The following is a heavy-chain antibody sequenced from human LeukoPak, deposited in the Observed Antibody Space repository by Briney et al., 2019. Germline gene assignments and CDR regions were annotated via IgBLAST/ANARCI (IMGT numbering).Heavy chain of an antibody. Sequence: GGSLRLSCAASGFTFSSYTMNWVRQAPGKGLEWVSSISTGSSYIYYANSVKGRFTISRDNAKNSLYLQMNSLRAEDTAVYYCARGTADFWSGYYTGTRDDYWGQGTLVTVSS. CDR2: ISTGSSYI. CDR3: ARGTADFWSGYYTGTRDDY. D-gene: IGHD3-3*01. CDR1: GFTFSSYT. V-gene: IGHV3-21*01. J-gene: IGHJ4*02.